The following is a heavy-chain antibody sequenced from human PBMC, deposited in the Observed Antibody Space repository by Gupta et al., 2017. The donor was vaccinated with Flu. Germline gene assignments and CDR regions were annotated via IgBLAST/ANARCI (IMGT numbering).Heavy chain of an antibody. V-gene: IGHV3-23*01. J-gene: IGHJ4*02. CDR2: ISGSGGST. CDR3: AKGSGGNLNYFDF. Sequence: FSTYAMSWVRQAPGKGLEWVSTISGSGGSTYYADSVKGRFTISRDNSKNTLYLQMNSLRAEDTAVYYCAKGSGGNLNYFDFWGQGTLVTVSS. CDR1: FSTYA. D-gene: IGHD2-21*02.